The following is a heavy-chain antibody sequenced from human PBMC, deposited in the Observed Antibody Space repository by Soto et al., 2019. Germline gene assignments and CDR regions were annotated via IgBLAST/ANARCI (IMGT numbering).Heavy chain of an antibody. CDR2: IIPIFGTA. Sequence: QVQLVQSGAEVKKPGSSVKVSCKASGGTFSSYAISWVRQAPGQGHEWMGGIIPIFGTANYAQKFQGRVTITADESTSTAYMELSSLRAEDTAVYYCARALPGLSTVSHVFDYWGQGTLVTVSS. CDR1: GGTFSSYA. J-gene: IGHJ4*02. CDR3: ARALPGLSTVSHVFDY. V-gene: IGHV1-69*01. D-gene: IGHD4-17*01.